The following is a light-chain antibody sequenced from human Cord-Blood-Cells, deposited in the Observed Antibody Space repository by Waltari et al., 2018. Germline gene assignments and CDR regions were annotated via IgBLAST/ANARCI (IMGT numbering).Light chain of an antibody. J-gene: IGKJ2*01. CDR3: QQYGSSPPYT. CDR1: QSVSSSY. V-gene: IGKV3-20*01. Sequence: DIVLTQSQGTLSLSLGERATLSCRASQSVSSSYLAWYQQKPGQAPRLLIYGASSRATGIPDRFSGSGSGTDFTLTISRLEPEDFAVYYCQQYGSSPPYTFGQGTKLEIK. CDR2: GAS.